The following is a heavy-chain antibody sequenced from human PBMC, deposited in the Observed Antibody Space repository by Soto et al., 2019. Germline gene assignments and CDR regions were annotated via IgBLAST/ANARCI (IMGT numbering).Heavy chain of an antibody. Sequence: EVQLVESGGGVVKPGGSLRLSCAASGVTFSSYSMNWVRQAPGKGMEWVSAISSSSSYIYYTYSVKGRFTISRYIANNSLYLQMSSLRAEDAAVYDCASVSTAYYYGLDVWGQGTKVTVS. CDR2: ISSSSSYI. J-gene: IGHJ6*02. CDR3: ASVSTAYYYGLDV. V-gene: IGHV3-21*01. CDR1: GVTFSSYS.